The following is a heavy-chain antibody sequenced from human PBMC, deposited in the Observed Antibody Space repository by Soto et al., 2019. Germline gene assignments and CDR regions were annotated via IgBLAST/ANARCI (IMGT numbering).Heavy chain of an antibody. Sequence: PSETLSLTCTVSGGSISSYYWSWIRQPPGKGLEWIGYIYHSGITNYNPALKSRVTISVDTSKNQFSLKLSSVTAAETAVYYCSRLGRSGSYHNVLDYWGQGTLVTVSS. J-gene: IGHJ4*02. D-gene: IGHD3-10*01. V-gene: IGHV4-59*08. CDR1: GGSISSYY. CDR2: IYHSGIT. CDR3: SRLGRSGSYHNVLDY.